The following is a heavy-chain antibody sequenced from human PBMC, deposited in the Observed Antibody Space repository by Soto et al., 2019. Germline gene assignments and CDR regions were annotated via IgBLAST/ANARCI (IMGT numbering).Heavy chain of an antibody. V-gene: IGHV3-33*01. CDR2: IWYDGTKK. CDR1: GFTFSSYG. J-gene: IGHJ4*02. D-gene: IGHD6-19*01. Sequence: QVQLVESRGGVVQPGRSLRLSCAASGFTFSSYGMHWVRQAPGKGLEWVAVIWYDGTKKYYRDSVEGRFTISRDNSKNTLYLHMSSLRADDTAVYYCARAGVESSGFDHWGQGTLLTVSS. CDR3: ARAGVESSGFDH.